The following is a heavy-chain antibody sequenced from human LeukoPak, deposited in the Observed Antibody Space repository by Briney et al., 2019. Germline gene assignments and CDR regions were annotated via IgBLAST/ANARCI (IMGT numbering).Heavy chain of an antibody. V-gene: IGHV3-7*01. CDR3: ASYYDFWSGYYGTGRYYFDY. CDR1: GFTFSSYW. CDR2: IKQDGSEK. J-gene: IGHJ4*02. Sequence: PGGSLRLSCAASGFTFSSYWMSWVRQAPGKGLEWVANIKQDGSEKYYVDSVKGRFTISRDNAKNSLYLQMNSLRAEDTAVYYCASYYDFWSGYYGTGRYYFDYWGQGTLVTVSS. D-gene: IGHD3-3*01.